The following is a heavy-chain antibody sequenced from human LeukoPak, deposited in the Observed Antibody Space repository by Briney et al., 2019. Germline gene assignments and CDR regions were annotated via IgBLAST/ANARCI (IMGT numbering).Heavy chain of an antibody. CDR3: ARRGGTYNFDY. CDR2: IYYSGST. J-gene: IGHJ4*02. D-gene: IGHD1-26*01. V-gene: IGHV4-39*07. Sequence: SETLSLTCTVSGGSIRSSDYYWGWIRQPPGKGLEWIGSIYYSGSTYSNPSLKSRVTISMDTSKNQFSLKLSSMTAADTAVYYCARRGGTYNFDYWGQGSLVTVSS. CDR1: GGSIRSSDYY.